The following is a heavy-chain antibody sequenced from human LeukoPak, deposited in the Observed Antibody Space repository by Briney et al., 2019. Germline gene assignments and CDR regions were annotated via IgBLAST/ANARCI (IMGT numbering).Heavy chain of an antibody. CDR3: ASRAQSYSRGWFDY. Sequence: PSETLSLTCTVSSGSITSYYWSWIRQPPGKGVEWIGHVHYSGSTNYKPSLKSRVTISVDMSKNQFSLKLRSVTAADTAVYYCASRAQSYSRGWFDYWGQRTLVTVSS. V-gene: IGHV4-59*08. D-gene: IGHD6-19*01. CDR2: VHYSGST. CDR1: SGSITSYY. J-gene: IGHJ4*02.